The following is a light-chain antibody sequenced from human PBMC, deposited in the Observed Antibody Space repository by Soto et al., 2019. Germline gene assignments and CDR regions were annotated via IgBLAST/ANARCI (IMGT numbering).Light chain of an antibody. Sequence: QSALTQPASVSGSPGQSITISCTGTSSDIGGYNFVSWYQQHPGKAPKLMFYDVTNRPSGVSNRFSGSKSGKTASLTISGLQAEDETVYYFSSYTSTNTVVFGGGTKLTVL. J-gene: IGLJ2*01. CDR2: DVT. CDR3: SSYTSTNTVV. V-gene: IGLV2-14*03. CDR1: SSDIGGYNF.